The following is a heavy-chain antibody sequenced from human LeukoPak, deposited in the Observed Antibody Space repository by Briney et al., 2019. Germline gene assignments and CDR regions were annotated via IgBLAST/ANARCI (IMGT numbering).Heavy chain of an antibody. D-gene: IGHD3-16*01. V-gene: IGHV3-21*01. CDR2: ISSSSSYI. J-gene: IGHJ4*02. CDR1: GFTLSSYS. Sequence: GGSLRLSCAASGFTLSSYSMNWVRQAPGKGLEWVSSISSSSSYIYYADSVKGRFTISRDNAKNSLYLQMNSLRAEDTAVYYCARAFGGTTLDYWGQGTLVTVSS. CDR3: ARAFGGTTLDY.